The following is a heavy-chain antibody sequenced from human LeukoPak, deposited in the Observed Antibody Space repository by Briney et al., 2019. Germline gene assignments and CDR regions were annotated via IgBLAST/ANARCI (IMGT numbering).Heavy chain of an antibody. D-gene: IGHD3-10*01. CDR3: AKELYSRTYGFPFDY. V-gene: IGHV3-9*01. CDR2: ISWNSGSI. Sequence: PGGSLRLSCAASGFTFHDYAIHWVRQAPGKGLEWVSGISWNSGSIGYADSVKGRFTISRDNAKNSLFLQMTSLRAEDTALYYCAKELYSRTYGFPFDYWGQGTLVTVSS. CDR1: GFTFHDYA. J-gene: IGHJ4*02.